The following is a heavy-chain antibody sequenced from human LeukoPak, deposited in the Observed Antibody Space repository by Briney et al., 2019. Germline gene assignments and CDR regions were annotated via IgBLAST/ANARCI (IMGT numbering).Heavy chain of an antibody. Sequence: PGGSLRLSCAASGFTFSSYAMSWVRQAPGKGLEWVSAISGSGGSTYYADSVKGRFTISRDNSKNTLYLQMNSLRAEDTAVYYCAKWPIVAGTTPSYYFDYWGQGTLVTVSS. D-gene: IGHD6-19*01. J-gene: IGHJ4*02. V-gene: IGHV3-23*01. CDR2: ISGSGGST. CDR1: GFTFSSYA. CDR3: AKWPIVAGTTPSYYFDY.